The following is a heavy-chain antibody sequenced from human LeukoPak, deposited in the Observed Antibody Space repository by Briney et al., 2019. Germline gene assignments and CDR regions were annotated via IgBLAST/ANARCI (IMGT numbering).Heavy chain of an antibody. D-gene: IGHD6-13*01. V-gene: IGHV3-15*01. CDR2: IKSKSGGGTT. Sequence: PGGSLRLPCAASGFTFINAWMTWVRQAPGKGLEWVGRIKSKSGGGTTDYAAPVKGRFSISRDDLKNTLYLHMNSLKTEDTAIYYCTTAPSSLDYWGQGTLVTVSS. CDR3: TTAPSSLDY. J-gene: IGHJ4*02. CDR1: GFTFINAW.